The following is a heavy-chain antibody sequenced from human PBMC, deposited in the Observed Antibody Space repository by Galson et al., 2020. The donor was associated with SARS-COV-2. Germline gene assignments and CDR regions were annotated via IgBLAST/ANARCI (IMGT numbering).Heavy chain of an antibody. V-gene: IGHV3-48*01. J-gene: IGHJ5*02. CDR1: GFTLSSYA. CDR3: ARDQSGYVNYFDP. D-gene: IGHD3-3*01. CDR2: ISGSGRTI. Sequence: LSLTCAASGFTLSSYAMNWVRQAPGKGLEWVSYISGSGRTIYYADSAKGRFTISRDTAKNSLYLQMNRLRVEDTAVYYCARDQSGYVNYFDPWGQGTRVTVSS.